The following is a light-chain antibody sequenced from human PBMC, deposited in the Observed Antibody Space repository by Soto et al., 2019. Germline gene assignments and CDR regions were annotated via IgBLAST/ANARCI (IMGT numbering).Light chain of an antibody. V-gene: IGKV3-11*01. CDR3: QQRGNRPPWT. J-gene: IGKJ1*01. CDR1: QSVGKY. Sequence: EIVMTQSPASLSLSQGERATLSCRASQSVGKYLVWYQQKPGQAPRLLIYDASNRATGIPARFSGSGSGTDFTLTISCLEPEDFAVYYCQQRGNRPPWTFGQGTKVDIK. CDR2: DAS.